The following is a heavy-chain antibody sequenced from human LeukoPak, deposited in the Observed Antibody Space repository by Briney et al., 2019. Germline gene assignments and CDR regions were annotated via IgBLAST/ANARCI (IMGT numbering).Heavy chain of an antibody. D-gene: IGHD4-11*01. CDR1: GFTFSGSA. CDR2: IRSKANSYAT. V-gene: IGHV3-73*01. CDR3: TRHAREYDYSLSGFDY. Sequence: GGSLRLSCAASGFTFSGSAMHWVRQASGKGLEWVGRIRSKANSYATAYAASVKGRFTISRDDSKNTAYLQMNSLKTEDTAVYYCTRHAREYDYSLSGFDYWGQGTLVTVSS. J-gene: IGHJ4*02.